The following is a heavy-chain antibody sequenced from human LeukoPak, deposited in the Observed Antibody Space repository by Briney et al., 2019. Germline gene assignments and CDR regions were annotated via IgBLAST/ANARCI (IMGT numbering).Heavy chain of an antibody. CDR3: VRERWSSSSGGFDC. J-gene: IGHJ4*02. CDR1: GGSISSYY. Sequence: SETLSLTCTVSGGSISSYYWSWIRQPAGKGLERIGRIYTSVSTNSNPSLKSRVTMSVDTSKNQFSLKLSSVTAADTAIYYCVRERWSSSSGGFDCWGQGTLVTVSS. V-gene: IGHV4-4*07. D-gene: IGHD6-6*01. CDR2: IYTSVST.